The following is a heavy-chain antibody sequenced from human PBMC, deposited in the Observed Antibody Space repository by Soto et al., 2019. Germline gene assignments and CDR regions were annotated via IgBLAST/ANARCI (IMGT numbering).Heavy chain of an antibody. CDR1: GYTFTGYY. J-gene: IGHJ6*02. Sequence: GASVKVSCKASGYTFTGYYMHWVRQAPGQGLEWMGWINPNSGGTNYAQKFQGRVTMTRDTSISTAYMELSRLRSDDTAVYYCARDLTYCGGDCYSPNYYYGMDVWGQGTTVTVSS. CDR2: INPNSGGT. D-gene: IGHD2-21*02. CDR3: ARDLTYCGGDCYSPNYYYGMDV. V-gene: IGHV1-2*02.